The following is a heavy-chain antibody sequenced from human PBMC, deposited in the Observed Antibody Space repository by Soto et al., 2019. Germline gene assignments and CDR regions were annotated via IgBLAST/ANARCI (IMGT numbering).Heavy chain of an antibody. CDR2: IIPIFGTA. Sequence: GASVKIACKASGGTFSSYAISWVLQAPGQGLEWMGGIIPIFGTANYAQKFQGRVTITADEATSTAYMELSSLRSEDTAVYYCARDPDPKNYGSGSYYNYYGMDVWGQGTTVTVSS. J-gene: IGHJ6*02. D-gene: IGHD3-10*01. V-gene: IGHV1-69*13. CDR1: GGTFSSYA. CDR3: ARDPDPKNYGSGSYYNYYGMDV.